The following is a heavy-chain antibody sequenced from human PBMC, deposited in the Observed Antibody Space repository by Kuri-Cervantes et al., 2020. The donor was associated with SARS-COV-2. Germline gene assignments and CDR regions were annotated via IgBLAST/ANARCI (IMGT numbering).Heavy chain of an antibody. Sequence: ASVKVSCKASGYTFTSYGISWVRQAPGQGLEWMGWISAYNGNTNYAQKLQGRVTMTTDTSTSTAYMELRSLRSDDTAVYHCARHPKTIPQYHFDYWGQGTLVTVSS. J-gene: IGHJ4*02. V-gene: IGHV1-18*01. D-gene: IGHD2/OR15-2a*01. CDR3: ARHPKTIPQYHFDY. CDR2: ISAYNGNT. CDR1: GYTFTSYG.